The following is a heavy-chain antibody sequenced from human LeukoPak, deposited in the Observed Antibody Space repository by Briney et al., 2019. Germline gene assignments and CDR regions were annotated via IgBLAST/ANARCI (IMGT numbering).Heavy chain of an antibody. CDR2: INTNTGNP. CDR1: GYTFTSYA. V-gene: IGHV7-4-1*02. CDR3: ERDHVKLGSNFHPFDACDI. Sequence: VASVKVSCKASGYTFTSYAMNWVRPAPGQGLEWMGWINTNTGNPTYAQGFTERFVFSLDTSVSTAYLQISSLKAEDPAVYYCERDHVKLGSNFHPFDACDIWGQGAMVSVSS. J-gene: IGHJ3*02. D-gene: IGHD7-27*01.